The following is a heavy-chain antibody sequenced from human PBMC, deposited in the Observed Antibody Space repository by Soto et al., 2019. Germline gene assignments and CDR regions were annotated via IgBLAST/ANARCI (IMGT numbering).Heavy chain of an antibody. J-gene: IGHJ4*02. CDR2: ISAYNGNT. CDR1: GYTFTSYV. V-gene: IGHV1-18*01. CDR3: VVAAQPYYFDY. D-gene: IGHD2-15*01. Sequence: QVQLVQSGAEVKKPGASVKFSCKASGYTFTSYVISWVRQAPGQGLEWMGGISAYNGNTNYAQKLQGRVTMTTDTSTSTAYMELRSLRSDDTAVYYCVVAAQPYYFDYWGQGTLVTVSS.